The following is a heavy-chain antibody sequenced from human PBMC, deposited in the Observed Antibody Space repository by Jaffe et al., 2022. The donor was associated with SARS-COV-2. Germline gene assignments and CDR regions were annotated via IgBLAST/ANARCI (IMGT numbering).Heavy chain of an antibody. J-gene: IGHJ4*02. Sequence: QVQLVESGGGVVQPGRSLRLSCAASGFTFSSYAMHWVRQAPGKGLEWVAVISYDGSNKYYADSVKGRFTISRDNSKNTLYLQMNSLRAEDTAVYYCARVGYSSSWGQGTLVTVSS. CDR1: GFTFSSYA. V-gene: IGHV3-30-3*01. D-gene: IGHD6-13*01. CDR3: ARVGYSSS. CDR2: ISYDGSNK.